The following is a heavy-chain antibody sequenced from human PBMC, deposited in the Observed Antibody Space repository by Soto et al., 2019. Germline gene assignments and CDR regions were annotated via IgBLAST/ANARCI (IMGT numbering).Heavy chain of an antibody. J-gene: IGHJ4*02. D-gene: IGHD5-18*01. V-gene: IGHV3-48*02. Sequence: EVQLVESGGGLVQPGGSLRLYCAASGFTFSSYSMNWVRQAPGKGLEWLSYVTSTSSTIYYADSVKGRFTISRDNAKNSLSLQMNSLRDEDTAVYYCVRAACGDCYGYGYWGQGTLVTVSS. CDR3: VRAACGDCYGYGY. CDR2: VTSTSSTI. CDR1: GFTFSSYS.